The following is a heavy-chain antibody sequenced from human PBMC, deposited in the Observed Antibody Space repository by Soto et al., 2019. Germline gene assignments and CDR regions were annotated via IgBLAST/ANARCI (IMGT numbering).Heavy chain of an antibody. D-gene: IGHD2-15*01. Sequence: EVQLLESGGGLVQPGGSLRLSCAASGFTFSSYALSWVRQAPGKGLEWVSAISGSGGSTYYADSVKGRFTISRDNSKNTLDLQMNTLRAQDTGVYYCAKHGALCRWGSCYSKYFVYLGQGNLVPVS. J-gene: IGHJ4*02. CDR1: GFTFSSYA. CDR3: AKHGALCRWGSCYSKYFVY. CDR2: ISGSGGST. V-gene: IGHV3-23*01.